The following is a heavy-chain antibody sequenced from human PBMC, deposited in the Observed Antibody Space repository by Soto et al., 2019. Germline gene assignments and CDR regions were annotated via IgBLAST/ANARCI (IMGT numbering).Heavy chain of an antibody. CDR2: IIPIFGTA. CDR1: GGTFSSYA. J-gene: IGHJ3*02. CDR3: ATTGIEVAGTAFDI. D-gene: IGHD6-19*01. V-gene: IGHV1-69*13. Sequence: ASVKVSCKASGGTFSSYAISWVRQAPGQGLEWMGGIIPIFGTANYAQKFQGRVTITADESTSTAYMELSSLRSEDTAVYYCATTGIEVAGTAFDIWGQGTIVTGSS.